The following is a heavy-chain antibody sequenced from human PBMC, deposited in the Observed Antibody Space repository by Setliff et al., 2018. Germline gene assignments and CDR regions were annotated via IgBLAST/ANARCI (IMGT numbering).Heavy chain of an antibody. CDR2: INPHGSEK. D-gene: IGHD3-10*01. J-gene: IGHJ4*02. CDR3: ARERNYGSGTGPDFDK. V-gene: IGHV3-7*01. Sequence: SGGSLRLSCTASGLSYINDWVSWVRQAPGKGLEWLASINPHGSEKYYAESLKGRFTISRDNAKNSVYLQLNSLRADDTALYFCARERNYGSGTGPDFDKWGQGTLVTVSS. CDR1: GLSYINDW.